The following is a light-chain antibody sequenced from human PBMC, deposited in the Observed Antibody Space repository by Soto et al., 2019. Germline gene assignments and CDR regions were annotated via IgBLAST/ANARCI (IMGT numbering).Light chain of an antibody. CDR3: QQYGSSPSLT. Sequence: DIVLTQSPGTLSLSPGESATLSCRTSQSVSSRYLAWYQQRPGQAPRLLIYDASSRATGIPDRFSGSGSGTDFTLTISRLEPEDFAVYYCQQYGSSPSLTFGGGTKVDVK. CDR1: QSVSSRY. J-gene: IGKJ4*01. V-gene: IGKV3-20*01. CDR2: DAS.